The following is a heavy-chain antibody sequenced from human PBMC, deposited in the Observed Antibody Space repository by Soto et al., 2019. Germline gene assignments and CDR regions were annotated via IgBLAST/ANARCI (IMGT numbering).Heavy chain of an antibody. J-gene: IGHJ5*01. D-gene: IGHD1-26*01. V-gene: IGHV3-23*01. CDR2: IGGGGTDT. CDR1: RFTFSDFA. Sequence: DVQLLESGGGLVQPGGSLTLSCAASRFTFSDFAMSWVRQAPGKVLEWVSSIGGGGTDTYYADSVKGRFTISRDNSKNTLYLQMDSLRDEDTAVYYCAKDAVPYNGKWDWFDSWGQGTLVTASS. CDR3: AKDAVPYNGKWDWFDS.